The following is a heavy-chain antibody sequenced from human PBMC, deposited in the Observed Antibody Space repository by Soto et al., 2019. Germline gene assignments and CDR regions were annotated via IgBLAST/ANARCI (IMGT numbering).Heavy chain of an antibody. Sequence: PSETLSLTCTVSGGSISSGGYYWSWIRQHPGKGLEWIGYIYYSGSTYYNPSLKSRVTISVDTSKNQFSLKLSSVTAADTAVYYCARDNWNYDPYYYGMDVWGQGTTVTVSS. CDR3: ARDNWNYDPYYYGMDV. V-gene: IGHV4-31*03. J-gene: IGHJ6*02. CDR2: IYYSGST. CDR1: GGSISSGGYY. D-gene: IGHD1-7*01.